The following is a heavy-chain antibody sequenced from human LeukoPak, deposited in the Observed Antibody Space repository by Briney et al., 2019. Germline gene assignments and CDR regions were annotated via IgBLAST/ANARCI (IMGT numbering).Heavy chain of an antibody. J-gene: IGHJ4*02. CDR1: GYTFTGYY. CDR3: ARVPGRFSSGWLKWGSRFDY. D-gene: IGHD6-19*01. CDR2: INPNGGGT. V-gene: IGHV1-2*02. Sequence: ASVKVSCKASGYTFTGYYMHWVRQAPGQGLEWMGWINPNGGGTNYAQKFQGRVTMTRNTSISTAYMELSSLRSEDTAVYYCARVPGRFSSGWLKWGSRFDYWGQGTLVTVSS.